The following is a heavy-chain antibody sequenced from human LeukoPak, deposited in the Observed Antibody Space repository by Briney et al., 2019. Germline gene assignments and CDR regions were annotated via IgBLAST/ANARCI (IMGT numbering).Heavy chain of an antibody. J-gene: IGHJ3*02. CDR1: GFTFSSYS. CDR3: ASYSAYGPDAFDI. CDR2: ISSSSSYI. V-gene: IGHV3-21*01. D-gene: IGHD2-15*01. Sequence: GGSLRLSCAASGFTFSSYSVNWVRQAPGKGLEWVSSISSSSSYIYYADSVKGRFTISRDNAKNSLYLQMNSLRAEDTAVYYCASYSAYGPDAFDIWGQGTMVTVSS.